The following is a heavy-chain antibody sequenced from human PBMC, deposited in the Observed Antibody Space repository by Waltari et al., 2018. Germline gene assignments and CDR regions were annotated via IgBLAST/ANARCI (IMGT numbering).Heavy chain of an antibody. D-gene: IGHD2-15*01. J-gene: IGHJ6*02. V-gene: IGHV4-34*01. CDR1: GGSFSGYY. CDR2: INHSGST. CDR3: ARVKGYCSGGSCPYHYNGMDV. Sequence: QVQLPQWGAGLLKPSETLSLTCAVYGGSFSGYYWSWIRQPPGKGLEWIGEINHSGSTNYNPSLKSRVTISVDTSKNQFSLKLSSVTAADTAVYYCARVKGYCSGGSCPYHYNGMDVWGQGTTVTVSS.